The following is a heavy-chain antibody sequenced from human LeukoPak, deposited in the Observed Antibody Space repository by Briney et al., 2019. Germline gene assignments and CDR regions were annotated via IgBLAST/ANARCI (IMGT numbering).Heavy chain of an antibody. V-gene: IGHV1-69*13. Sequence: ASVKVSCKASGGTFSSYAISWVRQAPGQGLEWMGGIIPIFGTANYAQKFQGRVTITADESTSTAYVELSSLRSEDTAVYYCVWFGESKVGYWGQGTLVTVSS. CDR3: VWFGESKVGY. CDR2: IIPIFGTA. D-gene: IGHD3-10*01. CDR1: GGTFSSYA. J-gene: IGHJ4*02.